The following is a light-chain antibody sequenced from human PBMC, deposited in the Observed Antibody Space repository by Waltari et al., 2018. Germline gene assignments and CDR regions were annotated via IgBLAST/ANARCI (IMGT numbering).Light chain of an antibody. Sequence: DIVMTQSPDSLSVSLGERAPITCQSSHNILFSSNNKNFLAWYQQKPGQPPKLLIYWASTRESGVPDRFSGSGSMTDFTLTINNLQAEDVAVYYCQQYYSTPPLFGQGTKVEI. CDR1: HNILFSSNNKNF. CDR3: QQYYSTPPL. J-gene: IGKJ1*01. CDR2: WAS. V-gene: IGKV4-1*01.